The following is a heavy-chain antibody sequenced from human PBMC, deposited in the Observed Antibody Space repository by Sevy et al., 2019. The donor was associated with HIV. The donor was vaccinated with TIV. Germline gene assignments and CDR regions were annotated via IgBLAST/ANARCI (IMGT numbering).Heavy chain of an antibody. CDR3: TRGCDYDISGYSDY. V-gene: IGHV3-49*03. D-gene: IGHD3-22*01. J-gene: IGHJ4*02. CDR1: GFTFGTYA. Sequence: GGSLRLSCTGSGFTFGTYAMSWFRQAPGMGLEWVGFIRSKDYGGATEYAASVKGRFTISRDDSLSIAYLQMNSLKTEDTAVYYCTRGCDYDISGYSDYWGQGTLVTVSS. CDR2: IRSKDYGGAT.